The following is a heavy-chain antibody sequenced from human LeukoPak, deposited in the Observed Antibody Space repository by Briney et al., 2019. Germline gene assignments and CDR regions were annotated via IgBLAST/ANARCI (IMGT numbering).Heavy chain of an antibody. CDR1: GFTFSSYW. CDR2: IKQDGSAK. D-gene: IGHD2-8*01. Sequence: GGSLRLSCAASGFTFSSYWMTWVRQAPGKGLAWVANIKQDGSAKYYMDSVKGRFTISRDNAKNSLYLQMNSLGVEDAAVYYCARVNPLMAPGAVDIWGQGTKVAVSS. V-gene: IGHV3-7*01. J-gene: IGHJ3*02. CDR3: ARVNPLMAPGAVDI.